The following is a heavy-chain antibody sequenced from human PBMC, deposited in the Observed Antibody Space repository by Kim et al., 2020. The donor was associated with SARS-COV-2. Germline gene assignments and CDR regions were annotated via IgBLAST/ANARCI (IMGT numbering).Heavy chain of an antibody. CDR2: ISARDGNT. J-gene: IGHJ4*02. D-gene: IGHD4-17*01. CDR3: ARGAYGDVSFDY. Sequence: ASVKVSCKACGYMFTSYGFSWVRQAPGQGLEWLGWISARDGNTKYGQKVQGRVIMTTDTSTNTAYIELWSLRSDDTAMYSCARGAYGDVSFDYWGQGTLV. CDR1: GYMFTSYG. V-gene: IGHV1-18*04.